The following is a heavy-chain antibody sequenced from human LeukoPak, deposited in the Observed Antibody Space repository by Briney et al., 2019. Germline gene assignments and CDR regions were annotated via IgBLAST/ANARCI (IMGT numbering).Heavy chain of an antibody. CDR3: ARAGYYYGAGSYIDY. Sequence: QPGRSLRLSCAASGFTFSSYAMHWVRQAPGKGLEYVSAISSNGGSTYYANSVKGRFTISRDNSKNTLYLQMGSLRAEDMAVYYCARAGYYYGAGSYIDYWGQGTLVTVSS. CDR1: GFTFSSYA. V-gene: IGHV3-64*01. CDR2: ISSNGGST. D-gene: IGHD3-10*01. J-gene: IGHJ4*02.